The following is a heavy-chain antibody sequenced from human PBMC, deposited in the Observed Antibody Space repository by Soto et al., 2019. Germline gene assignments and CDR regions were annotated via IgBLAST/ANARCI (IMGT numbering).Heavy chain of an antibody. V-gene: IGHV4-4*02. J-gene: IGHJ5*02. CDR1: GASIGSGGW. CDR2: IFHDGNT. D-gene: IGHD2-8*02. CDR3: ARHEGWTGPDQ. Sequence: SETLSLTCAVSGASIGSGGWWSWVRQPPGKGLEWIAEIFHDGNTNYSPSLKSRVTISVDKSQNQFSLNVYSVTAADTAVYYCARHEGWTGPDQWGQGTLVTV.